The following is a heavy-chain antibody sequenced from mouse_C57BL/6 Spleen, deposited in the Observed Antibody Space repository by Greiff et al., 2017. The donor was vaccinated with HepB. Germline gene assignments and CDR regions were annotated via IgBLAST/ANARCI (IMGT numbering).Heavy chain of an antibody. V-gene: IGHV5-9-1*02. CDR3: TRGNYGSSPLDY. CDR1: GFTFSSYA. Sequence: EVKLMESGEGLVKPGGSLKLSCAASGFTFSSYAMSWVRQTPEKRLEWVAYISSGGDYIYYADTVKGRFTISRDNARNTLYLQMSSLKSEDTAMYYCTRGNYGSSPLDYWGQGTTLTVSS. CDR2: ISSGGDYI. J-gene: IGHJ2*01. D-gene: IGHD1-1*01.